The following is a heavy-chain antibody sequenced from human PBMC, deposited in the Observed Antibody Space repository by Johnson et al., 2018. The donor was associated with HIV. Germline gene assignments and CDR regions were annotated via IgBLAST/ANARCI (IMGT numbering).Heavy chain of an antibody. CDR2: VYSGGTT. D-gene: IGHD5-24*01. J-gene: IGHJ3*02. Sequence: EVQLVESGGGLVQPGRSLRLSCAASGFTFDDYGMSWVRQAPGKGLESVSVVYSGGTTHYADSVKGRSTISRDNSKNTLYLQMNSLRAEDTAVYYCARWSRDGYNYLNDAFDIWGQGTMVTVSS. CDR1: GFTFDDYG. CDR3: ARWSRDGYNYLNDAFDI. V-gene: IGHV3-23*03.